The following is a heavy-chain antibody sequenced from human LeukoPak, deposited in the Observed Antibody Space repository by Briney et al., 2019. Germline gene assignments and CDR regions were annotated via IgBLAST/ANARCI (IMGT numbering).Heavy chain of an antibody. CDR2: IYYSGST. Sequence: KTSETLSLTCTVSGGSISSGDYYWSWIRQPRGKGLEWIGYIYYSGSTYYNPSLKSRVTISVDTSKNQFSLKLSSVTAADTAVYYCARADDSSGYYYYWGQGTLVTVSS. CDR3: ARADDSSGYYYY. D-gene: IGHD3-22*01. V-gene: IGHV4-30-4*01. CDR1: GGSISSGDYY. J-gene: IGHJ4*02.